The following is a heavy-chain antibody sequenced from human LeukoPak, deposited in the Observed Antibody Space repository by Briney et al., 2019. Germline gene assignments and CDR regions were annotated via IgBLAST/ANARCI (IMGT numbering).Heavy chain of an antibody. D-gene: IGHD5-18*01. Sequence: SETLSLTCAVYGGSFSGYYWSWIRQPPGKGLEWIGEINHSGSTNYNPSLKSRVTISVDTSKNQFSLKLSSVTAADTAVYYCARGRGYSYALYYYYGMDVWGKGTTVTVSS. J-gene: IGHJ6*04. CDR3: ARGRGYSYALYYYYGMDV. CDR2: INHSGST. CDR1: GGSFSGYY. V-gene: IGHV4-34*01.